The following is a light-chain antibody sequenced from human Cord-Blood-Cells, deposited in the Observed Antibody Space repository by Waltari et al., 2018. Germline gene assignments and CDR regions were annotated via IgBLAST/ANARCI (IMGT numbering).Light chain of an antibody. CDR3: CSYTGSSTWV. CDR2: DVS. V-gene: IGLV2-11*01. Sequence: QSALTQPPSVSGSPGQSVTISCTGTSSDVGGYNYVSWYQQHPGKAPKLMIYDVSKRPSGVPDRFSGSKSGNTASLTISGLQAEEEADYYCCSYTGSSTWVFGGGTKLTVL. CDR1: SSDVGGYNY. J-gene: IGLJ3*02.